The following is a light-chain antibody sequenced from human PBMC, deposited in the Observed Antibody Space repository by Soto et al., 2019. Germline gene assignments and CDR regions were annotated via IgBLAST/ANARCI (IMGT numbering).Light chain of an antibody. CDR3: SSFTTSRFYV. Sequence: QSALTQPASVSGSPGQSITISCTGTSSDVGGYKYVSWYQHHPGQAPKLMIHAVNSRPSGVSTRFSGSKSGNTASLTISGLQAEDEADYYCSSFTTSRFYVFGPGTKLTVL. CDR1: SSDVGGYKY. CDR2: AVN. J-gene: IGLJ1*01. V-gene: IGLV2-14*01.